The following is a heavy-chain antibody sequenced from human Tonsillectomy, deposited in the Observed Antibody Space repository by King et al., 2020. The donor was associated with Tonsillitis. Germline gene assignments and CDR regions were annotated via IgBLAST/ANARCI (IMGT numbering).Heavy chain of an antibody. CDR1: GASISTYY. D-gene: IGHD2-2*01. Sequence: VQLQESGPGLLKPSETLSLTCTVSGASISTYYWSWIRQPPGKGLEWIGYIYYSGSTTYNPSLKSRVTISVDTSKNQFSLKLNSVTAADTAVYYCAREPYAPAGYWGQGTLVTVSS. CDR3: AREPYAPAGY. V-gene: IGHV4-59*01. J-gene: IGHJ4*02. CDR2: IYYSGST.